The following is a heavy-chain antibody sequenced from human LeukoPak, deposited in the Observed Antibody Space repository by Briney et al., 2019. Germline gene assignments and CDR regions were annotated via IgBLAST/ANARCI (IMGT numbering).Heavy chain of an antibody. CDR2: ISYDGSNK. CDR1: GFTFSSYG. J-gene: IGHJ4*02. Sequence: GGSLRLSCAASGFTFSSYGMHWVRQAPGKGLEWVAVISYDGSNKYYADSVKGRFTISRDNSKNTLYLQMNSLRAEDTAVYYCARGTTYYYDSSGYPHWGQGTLVTVSS. CDR3: ARGTTYYYDSSGYPH. V-gene: IGHV3-30*19. D-gene: IGHD3-22*01.